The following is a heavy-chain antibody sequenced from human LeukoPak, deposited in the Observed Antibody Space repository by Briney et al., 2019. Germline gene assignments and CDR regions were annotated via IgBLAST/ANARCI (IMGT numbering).Heavy chain of an antibody. CDR3: ARDRFAGSGYFDY. J-gene: IGHJ4*02. CDR2: IRSSGSTT. V-gene: IGHV3-48*02. D-gene: IGHD3-22*01. Sequence: GGSLRLSCAASGFTFSSYSMNWVRQAPGKGLEWVSYIRSSGSTTYYADSVKGRFTISRDNAKNSLYLQMNSLRDEDTAVYYCARDRFAGSGYFDYWGQGSLVTVSS. CDR1: GFTFSSYS.